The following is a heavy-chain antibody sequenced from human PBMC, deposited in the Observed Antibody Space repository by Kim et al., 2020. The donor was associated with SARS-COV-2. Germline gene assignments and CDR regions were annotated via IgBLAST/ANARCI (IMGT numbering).Heavy chain of an antibody. D-gene: IGHD3-10*01. Sequence: GGSLRLSCAASGFTFSSFAMSWVRQAPGKGLEWVSAISGSGGRTYYTDSVKGRFTISRDNSKNTLYLQMNSLRAEDTAVYYCASHRGDYYGSEYYFDYWGRGTLVTVSS. CDR2: ISGSGGRT. J-gene: IGHJ4*02. CDR3: ASHRGDYYGSEYYFDY. CDR1: GFTFSSFA. V-gene: IGHV3-23*01.